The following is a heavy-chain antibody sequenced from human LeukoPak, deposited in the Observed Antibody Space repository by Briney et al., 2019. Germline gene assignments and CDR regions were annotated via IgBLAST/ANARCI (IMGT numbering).Heavy chain of an antibody. J-gene: IGHJ4*02. CDR2: IYYSGST. V-gene: IGHV4-59*02. Sequence: SETLSLTCSVSGDSVSSTYWSWVRQPPGKGLEWIGYIYYSGSTNYNPSLKSRVTIPVDTSRNQFSLKLSSVTAADTAVYYCARAPNPDFFDDWGQGTLVTVSS. CDR3: ARAPNPDFFDD. D-gene: IGHD2-8*01. CDR1: GDSVSSTY.